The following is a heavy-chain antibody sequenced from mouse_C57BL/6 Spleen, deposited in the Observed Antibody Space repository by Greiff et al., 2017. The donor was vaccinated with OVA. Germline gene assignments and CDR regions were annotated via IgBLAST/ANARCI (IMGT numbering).Heavy chain of an antibody. Sequence: VQRVESGPELVKPGASVKISCKASGYAFSSSWMNWVKQRPGKGLEWIGRIYPGDGDTNYNGKFKGKATLTADKSSSTAYMQLSSLTSEDSAVYFCARLSTVVAPPFDYWGQGTTLTVSS. CDR1: GYAFSSSW. J-gene: IGHJ2*01. D-gene: IGHD1-1*01. CDR3: ARLSTVVAPPFDY. V-gene: IGHV1-82*01. CDR2: IYPGDGDT.